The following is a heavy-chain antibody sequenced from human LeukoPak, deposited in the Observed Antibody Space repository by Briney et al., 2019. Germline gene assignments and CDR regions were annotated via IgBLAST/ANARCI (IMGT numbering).Heavy chain of an antibody. CDR2: ISYDGSNK. CDR1: GFTFSSYG. CDR3: AKGGAAARHFDY. D-gene: IGHD6-13*01. V-gene: IGHV3-30*18. Sequence: PGRSLRLSCAASGFTFSSYGMHWVRQAPGKGLEWVAVISYDGSNKYYADSVKGRFTISRDNSKNTLYLQMNSLRAEDTAVYYCAKGGAAARHFDYWGQGTLVTVSS. J-gene: IGHJ4*02.